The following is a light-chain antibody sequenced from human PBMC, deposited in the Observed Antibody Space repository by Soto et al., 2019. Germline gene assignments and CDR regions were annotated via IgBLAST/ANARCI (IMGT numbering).Light chain of an antibody. V-gene: IGLV1-40*01. CDR1: SSNIGAGFD. CDR3: QSYDSNLSGVV. Sequence: QSALTQPPSVSGAPGQRVTISCTGSSSNIGAGFDVNWYQQFPGTAPKLLVYGDNNRPSGVPDRFSGSKSGTSASLAITGLQAEDEADYYCQSYDSNLSGVVFGGGTKVTVL. CDR2: GDN. J-gene: IGLJ2*01.